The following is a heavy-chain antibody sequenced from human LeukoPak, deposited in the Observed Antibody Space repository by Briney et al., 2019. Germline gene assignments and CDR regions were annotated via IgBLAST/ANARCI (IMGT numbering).Heavy chain of an antibody. CDR1: GFTSDDYA. V-gene: IGHV3-9*02. CDR2: ISWNSGSI. J-gene: IGHJ6*03. CDR3: AKSPPKYYGSGSYYYYYYMDV. Sequence: GGSLRLSCAASGFTSDDYAMHWVRQAPGKGLEWVSGISWNSGSIGYADSVKGRFTISRDNSKNTLYLQMNSLRAEDTAVYYCAKSPPKYYGSGSYYYYYYMDVWGKGTTVTVSS. D-gene: IGHD3-10*01.